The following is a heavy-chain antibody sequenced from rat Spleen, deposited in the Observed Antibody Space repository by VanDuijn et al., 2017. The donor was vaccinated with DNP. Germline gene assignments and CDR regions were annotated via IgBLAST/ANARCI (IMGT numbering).Heavy chain of an antibody. V-gene: IGHV5-19*01. J-gene: IGHJ2*01. D-gene: IGHD1-7*01. Sequence: EVQLVESGGGFVQPGRSLKLSCVASGFILSNYGMHWIRQAPTKGLEWVASISPSGGSSYHRDSVKGRFTISRDNAKSILYLQMDSLRSEDTATYFCATHDWQGWGQGVMVTVSS. CDR3: ATHDWQG. CDR1: GFILSNYG. CDR2: ISPSGGSS.